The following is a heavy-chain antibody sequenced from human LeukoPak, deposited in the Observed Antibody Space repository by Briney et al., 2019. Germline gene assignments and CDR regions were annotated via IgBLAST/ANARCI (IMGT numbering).Heavy chain of an antibody. V-gene: IGHV4-31*03. CDR3: ARALPNYDYGDRSGGHFDY. CDR2: IYYSGST. D-gene: IGHD4-17*01. Sequence: SQTLSLTCTVSGGSISSGGYYWSWIRQHPGKGLEWIGYIYYSGSTYYNPSLKSRVTISVDTSKNQFSLKLSSVTAADTAVYYCARALPNYDYGDRSGGHFDYWGQGTLVTVSS. J-gene: IGHJ4*02. CDR1: GGSISSGGYY.